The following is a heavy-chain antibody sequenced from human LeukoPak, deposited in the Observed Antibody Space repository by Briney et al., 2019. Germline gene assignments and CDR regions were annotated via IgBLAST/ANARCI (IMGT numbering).Heavy chain of an antibody. CDR1: GFTFSNFW. CDR3: AKGHYYGSGSLDY. D-gene: IGHD3-10*01. CDR2: IKQDETEK. V-gene: IGHV3-7*03. Sequence: GGSLRLSCTASGFTFSNFWMGWVRQAPGKGLEWVANIKQDETEKFYLGSVKGRFTISRDNAKNSLYLQMNSLRAEDTAVYYCAKGHYYGSGSLDYWGQGTLVTVSS. J-gene: IGHJ4*02.